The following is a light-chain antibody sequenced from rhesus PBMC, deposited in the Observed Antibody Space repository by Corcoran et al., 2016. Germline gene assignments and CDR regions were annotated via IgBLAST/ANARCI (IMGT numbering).Light chain of an antibody. Sequence: DIQMTQSTSSLSASVGDTVTITCRASQDIRSNLAWYQPKPGKVPELLIYAASTLQSGVPSRFSGSGSGTDFPLTISSLQPEEFATYYWQQYNNSPFTFAPGTTLDIK. J-gene: IGKJ3*01. V-gene: IGKV1-25*02. CDR1: QDIRSN. CDR3: QQYNNSPFT. CDR2: AAS.